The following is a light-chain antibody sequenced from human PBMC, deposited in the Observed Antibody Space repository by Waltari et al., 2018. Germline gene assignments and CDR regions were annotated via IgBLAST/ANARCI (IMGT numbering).Light chain of an antibody. J-gene: IGKJ2*03. CDR1: QSLVHSDGNTY. CDR3: GQGTHWPYS. Sequence: DVVMTQSPLSLPITPGQPASISCRSSQSLVHSDGNTYLSWYQQKPGQPPRLLIYKVFNRDSGVPDRFSGSGAGTDFTLKISRVEAEDVGVYYCGQGTHWPYSFGQGTKVEIK. V-gene: IGKV2-30*02. CDR2: KVF.